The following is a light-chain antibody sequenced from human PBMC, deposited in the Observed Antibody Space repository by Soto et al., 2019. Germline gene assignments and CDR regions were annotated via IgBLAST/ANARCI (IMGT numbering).Light chain of an antibody. J-gene: IGKJ3*01. Sequence: DVQMTQAPPSLSASVGVRVTITCRASQSISSYFNWYQQKQGKAPKLRIYAASSWQSGVPSRFSSSESGTEFTLTNSRLQPEDFATYYYQRSYSTLTFGAGPELGIQ. CDR3: QRSYSTLT. CDR2: AAS. V-gene: IGKV1-39*01. CDR1: QSISSY.